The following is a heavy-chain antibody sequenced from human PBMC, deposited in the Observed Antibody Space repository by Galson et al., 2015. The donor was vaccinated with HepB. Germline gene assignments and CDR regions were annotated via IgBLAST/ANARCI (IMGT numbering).Heavy chain of an antibody. V-gene: IGHV2-5*01. Sequence: PALVKPTQTLTLTCTFSGFSLSTSGVGAGWIRQPPGKALECLAFIYWNDDKRYSPSLKSRLTITKDTSKNQVVLTMTNMDPVDTATYYCAKSGTVATATDTFDIWGQGTMVTVSS. CDR3: AKSGTVATATDTFDI. J-gene: IGHJ3*02. CDR2: IYWNDDK. CDR1: GFSLSTSGVG. D-gene: IGHD2-21*02.